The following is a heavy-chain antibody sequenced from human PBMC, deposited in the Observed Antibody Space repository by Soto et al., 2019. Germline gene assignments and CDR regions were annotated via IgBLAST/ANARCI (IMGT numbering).Heavy chain of an antibody. Sequence: EVQLVESGGGLVQPGGSLRLSCAASGFTLSGRSMHWVRQAPGKGLVLVSGIDNAGTDSTYADSVKGRFTSSRDNAKNMLYLEMNSPRVEHTAVYYCARGWFGPDVWGKGTTVTVSS. CDR3: ARGWFGPDV. CDR2: IDNAGTDS. CDR1: GFTLSGRS. J-gene: IGHJ6*04. V-gene: IGHV3-74*01. D-gene: IGHD3-10*01.